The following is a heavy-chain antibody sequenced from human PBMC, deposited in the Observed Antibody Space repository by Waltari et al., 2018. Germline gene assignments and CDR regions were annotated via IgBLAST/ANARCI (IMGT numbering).Heavy chain of an antibody. CDR2: GSYSGTT. Sequence: QLQLQESGPRLVRPSETLSLICSVSGVSITSNRHYWAWIRQPPGQGLEWIGTGSYSGTTYISPSLKSRVSVSRDTSKNQVSLILGSVTAADMAVYYCATYIGASVGTAAFDVWGQGTMVTVSS. J-gene: IGHJ3*01. V-gene: IGHV4-39*01. CDR3: ATYIGASVGTAAFDV. CDR1: GVSITSNRHY. D-gene: IGHD5-12*01.